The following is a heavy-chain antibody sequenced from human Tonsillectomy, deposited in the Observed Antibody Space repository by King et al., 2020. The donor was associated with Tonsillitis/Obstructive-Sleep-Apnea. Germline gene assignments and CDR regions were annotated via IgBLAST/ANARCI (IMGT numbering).Heavy chain of an antibody. CDR3: ARDRLTLDAFDI. CDR2: ISYDGRKK. CDR1: GFTFSSYA. J-gene: IGHJ3*02. Sequence: VQLVESGGGVVQPGRSLRLSCAASGFTFSSYAMHWVRQAPGKGLEWVAVISYDGRKKYYADSVKGRFTISRDNSKNTLYLQMNSLRAEDTAVYYCARDRLTLDAFDIWGQGTMVTVSS. V-gene: IGHV3-30*01.